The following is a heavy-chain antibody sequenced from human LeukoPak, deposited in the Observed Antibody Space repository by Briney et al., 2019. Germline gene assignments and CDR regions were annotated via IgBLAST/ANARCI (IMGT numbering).Heavy chain of an antibody. V-gene: IGHV4-38-2*01. CDR2: IYHSGST. D-gene: IGHD3-3*01. Sequence: SETLSLTCAVSGYSISSGYYWGWIRQPPGKGLEWIGSIYHSGSTYYNPSLKSRVTISVDTSKNQFSLKLSSVTAADTAVYYCARHLEHDFWSGYLGYWGQGTLVTVSS. CDR3: ARHLEHDFWSGYLGY. CDR1: GYSISSGYY. J-gene: IGHJ4*02.